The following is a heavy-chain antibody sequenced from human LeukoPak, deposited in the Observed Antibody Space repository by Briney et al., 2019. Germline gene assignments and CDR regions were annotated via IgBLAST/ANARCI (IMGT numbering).Heavy chain of an antibody. V-gene: IGHV3-33*01. CDR3: ARAGVGAATLDY. D-gene: IGHD2-15*01. J-gene: IGHJ4*02. Sequence: GGPLRLSCAASGFTFSNYGMHWVRQAPGKGLEWVALIWYDGSNKYYADSVRGRFTISRDNSKNTLYLQMKSLRVEDTAVYYCARAGVGAATLDYWGQGTLVTVSS. CDR1: GFTFSNYG. CDR2: IWYDGSNK.